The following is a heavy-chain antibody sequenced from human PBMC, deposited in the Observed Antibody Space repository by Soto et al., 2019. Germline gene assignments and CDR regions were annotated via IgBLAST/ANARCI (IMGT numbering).Heavy chain of an antibody. CDR2: ISYDGSNK. Sequence: GGSLRLSCAASGFTFSSYAMHWVRQAPGKGLEWVAVISYDGSNKYYADSVRGRFTISRDNSKNTLYLQMNSLRAEDTAVYYCARDHGDIVVVVAAQTRVGMDVWGQGTTVTASS. J-gene: IGHJ6*02. CDR1: GFTFSSYA. D-gene: IGHD2-15*01. V-gene: IGHV3-30-3*01. CDR3: ARDHGDIVVVVAAQTRVGMDV.